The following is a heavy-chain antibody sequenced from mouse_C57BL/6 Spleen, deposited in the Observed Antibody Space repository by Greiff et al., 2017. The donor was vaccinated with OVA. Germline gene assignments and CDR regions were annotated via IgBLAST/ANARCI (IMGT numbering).Heavy chain of an antibody. V-gene: IGHV1-63*01. CDR1: GYTFTNYW. CDR2: IYPGGGYT. CDR3: ARRREGFDY. Sequence: VKLMESGAELVRPGTSVKMSCKASGYTFTNYWIGWAKQRPGHGLEWIGDIYPGGGYTNYNEKFKGKATLTADKSSSTAYMQFSSLTSEDSAIYYCARRREGFDYWGQGTTLTVSS. J-gene: IGHJ2*01.